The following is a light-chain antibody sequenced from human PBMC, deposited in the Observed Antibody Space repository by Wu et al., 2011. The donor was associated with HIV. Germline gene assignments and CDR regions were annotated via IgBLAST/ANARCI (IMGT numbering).Light chain of an antibody. V-gene: IGKV3-20*01. CDR2: GAS. J-gene: IGKJ4*01. Sequence: EIVLTQSPGTLSVSPGERVTLSCRASQSVRFNYLAWYQQKPGQAPRLLIYGASIRATGIPDRVSGSGSGTLFTLTISRLEPEDSAVYFCQQYNNWPPLTFGGGTKVEIK. CDR3: QQYNNWPPLT. CDR1: QSVRFNY.